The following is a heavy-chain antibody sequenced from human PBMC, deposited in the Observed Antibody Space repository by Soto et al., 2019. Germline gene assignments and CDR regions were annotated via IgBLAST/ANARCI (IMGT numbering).Heavy chain of an antibody. CDR2: ISGSGGST. V-gene: IGHV3-23*01. Sequence: GGSLRLSCAASGFTFSSYAMSWVRQAPGKGLEWVSAISGSGGSTYYADSVKGRFTISRDNSKNTLYLQMNSLRAEDTAVYYCAKGSGAVAPTLYYYYMDVWGKGTTGTVSS. CDR3: AKGSGAVAPTLYYYYMDV. D-gene: IGHD6-19*01. J-gene: IGHJ6*03. CDR1: GFTFSSYA.